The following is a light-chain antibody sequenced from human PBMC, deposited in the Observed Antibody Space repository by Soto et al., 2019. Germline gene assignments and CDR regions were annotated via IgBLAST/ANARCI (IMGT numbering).Light chain of an antibody. J-gene: IGLJ1*01. Sequence: QSALTQPASVSGSPGQSITISCTGTSSDVGGYNYVSWYQQHPGKAPKLMIYDVSNRPSGVSNRFSGSKSGNTASLTISGLQAEDEADYYCTSYTRSSSTTYVFGTGTQLNVL. CDR3: TSYTRSSSTTYV. CDR1: SSDVGGYNY. CDR2: DVS. V-gene: IGLV2-14*01.